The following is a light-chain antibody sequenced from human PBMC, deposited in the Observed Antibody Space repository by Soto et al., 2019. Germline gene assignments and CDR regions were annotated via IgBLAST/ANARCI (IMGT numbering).Light chain of an antibody. J-gene: IGLJ1*01. CDR2: DVS. Sequence: SALTQPSSLSGSPGQSITLSCTGTSSDIGDYNYVSWYQQHPGKAPKVMIYDVSNRPSGVSNRFSGSKSGNTASLTISGLQAEDEADYYCSSFTNSNTRVFGTGTKVTVL. CDR1: SSDIGDYNY. CDR3: SSFTNSNTRV. V-gene: IGLV2-14*01.